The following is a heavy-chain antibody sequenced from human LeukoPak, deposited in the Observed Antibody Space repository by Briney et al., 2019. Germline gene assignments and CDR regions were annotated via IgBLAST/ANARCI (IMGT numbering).Heavy chain of an antibody. V-gene: IGHV4-39*07. CDR3: ARDRYGSGSYTHWFDP. J-gene: IGHJ5*02. CDR1: GGSISSSSYY. CDR2: INHSGST. D-gene: IGHD3-10*01. Sequence: SETLSLTCTVSGGSISSSSYYWGWIRQPPGKGLEWIGEINHSGSTNYNPSLKSRVTISVDTSKNQFSLKLSSVTAADTAVYYCARDRYGSGSYTHWFDPWGQGTLVTVSS.